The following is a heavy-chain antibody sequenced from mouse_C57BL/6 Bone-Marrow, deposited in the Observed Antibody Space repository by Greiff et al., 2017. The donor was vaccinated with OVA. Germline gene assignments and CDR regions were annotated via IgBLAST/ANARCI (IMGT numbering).Heavy chain of an antibody. V-gene: IGHV1-5*01. D-gene: IGHD2-3*01. Sequence: VQLQQSGTVLARPGASVKMSCKTSGYTFTSYWMHWVKQRPGQGLEWIGAIDPGNSDTSYNQKFKGKAKLTAVTSASTAYMELSSLTTEDSAVYDCTRYDGYYDSYAMDYWGKGTSVTVSS. CDR2: IDPGNSDT. J-gene: IGHJ4*01. CDR1: GYTFTSYW. CDR3: TRYDGYYDSYAMDY.